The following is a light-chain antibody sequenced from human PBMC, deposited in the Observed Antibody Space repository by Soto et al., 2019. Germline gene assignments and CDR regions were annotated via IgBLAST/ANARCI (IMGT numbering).Light chain of an antibody. J-gene: IGLJ2*01. CDR3: TSSLSNSVVV. Sequence: QSALTQPASVSGSPGQSITISCSGTSSDLDDYNYISWYQQHPGKAPKLMIYEVSHRLSGVSNRFSGSKSGYTASLTISGLQDEDEADYYCTSSLSNSVVVFGGGTKLTV. CDR2: EVS. V-gene: IGLV2-14*01. CDR1: SSDLDDYNY.